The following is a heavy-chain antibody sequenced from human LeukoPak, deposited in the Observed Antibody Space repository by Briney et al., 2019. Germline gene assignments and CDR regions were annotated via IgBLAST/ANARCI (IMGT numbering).Heavy chain of an antibody. CDR1: GFTFSSYW. CDR3: ARDGGSGSYAN. V-gene: IGHV3-7*03. CDR2: IKQDGSDK. Sequence: GGSLRLSCAASGFTFSSYWMNWARQAPGKGLEWVANIKQDGSDKYYVDSVKGRFTIPRDNGKNSLYLQMNSLRAEDTAVYYCARDGGSGSYANWGQGTLVTVSS. J-gene: IGHJ4*02. D-gene: IGHD3-16*01.